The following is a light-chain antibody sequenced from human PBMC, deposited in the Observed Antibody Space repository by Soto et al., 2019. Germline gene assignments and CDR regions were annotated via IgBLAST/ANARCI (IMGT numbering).Light chain of an antibody. CDR1: QSVTDW. CDR3: LYRDNYSWT. J-gene: IGKJ1*01. V-gene: IGKV1-5*03. CDR2: KAS. Sequence: DIQMTQSPSTLSASVGDRVTITCRASQSVTDWLAWYQQKPGNAPKVLIYKASNLEGGVPSRFSGSGSGTEFTLTISAVQPDDVAHYCCLYRDNYSWTFGQGTKVEIK.